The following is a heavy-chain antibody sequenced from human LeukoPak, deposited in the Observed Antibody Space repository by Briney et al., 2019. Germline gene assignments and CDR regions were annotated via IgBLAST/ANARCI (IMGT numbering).Heavy chain of an antibody. J-gene: IGHJ4*02. CDR1: GFSFSDYW. Sequence: GGSLRLSCAASGFSFSDYWMSWVRQAPGKGLEWVANINQDGSLKYYVDSVKGRFTISRDNAKNSLYLQMNSLRAEDTAVYYCARILDSAWGELGYWGQGTLVTVSS. V-gene: IGHV3-7*01. CDR3: ARILDSAWGELGY. CDR2: INQDGSLK. D-gene: IGHD6-19*01.